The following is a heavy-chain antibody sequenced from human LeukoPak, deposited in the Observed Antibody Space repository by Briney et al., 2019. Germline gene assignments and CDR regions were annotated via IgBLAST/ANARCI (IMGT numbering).Heavy chain of an antibody. CDR3: ARMGSSGWSGY. CDR1: GGSISSYY. V-gene: IGHV4-59*12. Sequence: PSETLSLTCTVSGGSISSYYWSWIRQPPGKGLEWIGYIYYSGSTNYNPSLKSRVTISVDTSKNQFSLKLSSVTAADTAVYYCARMGSSGWSGYWGQGTLVTVSS. J-gene: IGHJ4*02. D-gene: IGHD6-19*01. CDR2: IYYSGST.